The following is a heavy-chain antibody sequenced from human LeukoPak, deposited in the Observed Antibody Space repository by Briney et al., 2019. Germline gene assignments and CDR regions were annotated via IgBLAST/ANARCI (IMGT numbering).Heavy chain of an antibody. CDR1: GFTFSSYA. D-gene: IGHD2-15*01. V-gene: IGHV3-30*04. CDR3: ARLSLLGT. Sequence: GGSLRLSCAASGFTFSSYAMRWVRQAPGKGLEWVAVISYDGSNKYYADSVKGRFTISRDNSKNTLYLQMNSLRAEDTAVYYCARLSLLGTWGQGTLVTVSS. J-gene: IGHJ5*02. CDR2: ISYDGSNK.